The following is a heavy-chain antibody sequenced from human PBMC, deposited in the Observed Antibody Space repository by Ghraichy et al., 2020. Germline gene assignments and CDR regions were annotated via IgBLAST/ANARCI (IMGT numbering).Heavy chain of an antibody. CDR1: GFTLSGSG. J-gene: IGHJ3*02. D-gene: IGHD3-16*01. Sequence: GGSLRLSCAASGFTLSGSGVHWVRQASGKGLEWVGRIRSKAHSYATAYAASVEGRFAISRDDSSNTAYLEMNGLKTEDTAVYYCTRLEVTPMIKTDFDIWRQGTMVTVST. CDR2: IRSKAHSYAT. CDR3: TRLEVTPMIKTDFDI. V-gene: IGHV3-73*01.